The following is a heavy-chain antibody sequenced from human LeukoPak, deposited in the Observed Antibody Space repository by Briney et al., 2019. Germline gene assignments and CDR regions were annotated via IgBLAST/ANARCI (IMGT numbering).Heavy chain of an antibody. J-gene: IGHJ4*02. CDR3: ARYDHSSSSNDY. CDR1: GYTFTGYY. Sequence: ASVKVSCKASGYTFTGYYMHWVRQAPGQGLEWMGWINLNSGGTNYAQKFQGRVTMTRDTSISTAYMELSRLRSDDTAVYYCARYDHSSSSNDYWGQGTLVTVSS. D-gene: IGHD6-13*01. V-gene: IGHV1-2*02. CDR2: INLNSGGT.